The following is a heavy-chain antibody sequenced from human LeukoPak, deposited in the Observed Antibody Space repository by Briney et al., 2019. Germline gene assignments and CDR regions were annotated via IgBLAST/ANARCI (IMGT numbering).Heavy chain of an antibody. D-gene: IGHD1-26*01. J-gene: IGHJ5*02. CDR2: IYYSGST. V-gene: IGHV4-39*07. Sequence: PSETLSLTCTVSGGSISSSSYYWGWIRQPPGKGLEWIGSIYYSGSTYYNPSLKSRVTISVDTSKNQFSLKLSSVTAADTAVYYCARDRTIVGATRTNWFDPWGQGTLLTVSS. CDR3: ARDRTIVGATRTNWFDP. CDR1: GGSISSSSYY.